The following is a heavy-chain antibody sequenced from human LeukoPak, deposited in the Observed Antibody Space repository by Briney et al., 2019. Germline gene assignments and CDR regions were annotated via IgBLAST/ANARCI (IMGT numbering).Heavy chain of an antibody. D-gene: IGHD2-2*01. CDR3: AAMGSASD. J-gene: IGHJ4*02. CDR1: GLTFSRYG. Sequence: GGCLRLSWAPAGLTFSRYGTDWVRLAPGKGLGWVAVIWYDGSNKYYADSVKGRFTISRDNSKNTLYLQMNSLRAEDTAVYHWAAMGSASDWGQGTLVTVSS. V-gene: IGHV3-33*01. CDR2: IWYDGSNK.